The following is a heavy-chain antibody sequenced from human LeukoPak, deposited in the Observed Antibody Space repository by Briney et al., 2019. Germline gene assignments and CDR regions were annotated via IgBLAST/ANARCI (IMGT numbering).Heavy chain of an antibody. D-gene: IGHD1-26*01. J-gene: IGHJ4*02. CDR2: GST. CDR3: ASSGSYRYYLDY. V-gene: IGHV4-30-2*04. Sequence: GSTYYNPSLKSRVTISVDTSKNQFSLKLSSVTAADTAVYYCASSGSYRYYLDYWGQGTLVTVSS.